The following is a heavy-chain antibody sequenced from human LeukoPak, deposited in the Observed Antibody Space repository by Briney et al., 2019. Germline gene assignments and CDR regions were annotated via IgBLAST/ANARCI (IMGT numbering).Heavy chain of an antibody. CDR2: MRYDGSDK. CDR1: GFVFSSYG. J-gene: IGHJ4*02. V-gene: IGHV3-30*02. D-gene: IGHD3-10*01. Sequence: GGSLRLSCAASGFVFSSYGMHWVRQAPGKGLEWVAFMRYDGSDKYYGDSVKGRFTISRDNSKNKLDLQMSSLRAEDTAVYYCAKSGIERELLEYWGQGTLVTVSS. CDR3: AKSGIERELLEY.